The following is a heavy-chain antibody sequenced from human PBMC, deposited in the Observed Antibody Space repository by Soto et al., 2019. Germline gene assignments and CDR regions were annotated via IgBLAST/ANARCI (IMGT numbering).Heavy chain of an antibody. D-gene: IGHD3-10*01. Sequence: EVQLVESGGGVVWPGGSLRLSCAASGFTFDDYGMSWVRQVPGKGLEWVSGINSNGGKTGYADSVKGRFTISRDNAKNSLYLQMNSLRVEDTALYHGAREYGSGSSPPWFDPWGQGTLVTVSS. CDR2: INSNGGKT. CDR1: GFTFDDYG. V-gene: IGHV3-20*01. CDR3: AREYGSGSSPPWFDP. J-gene: IGHJ5*02.